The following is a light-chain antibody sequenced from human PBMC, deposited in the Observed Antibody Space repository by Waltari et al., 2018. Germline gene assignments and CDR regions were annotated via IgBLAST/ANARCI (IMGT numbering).Light chain of an antibody. V-gene: IGLV2-11*01. CDR1: SMDVGGYNH. Sequence: QSALTQPRSVSGSPGQSVTISCTGTSMDVGGYNHVPWYQQHPGKAPKLMIYDVSKRPSGVPDRFSGSKSGNTASLTISGLQAEDEADYYCCSYAGSYTFEVFGTGTKVTVL. CDR2: DVS. J-gene: IGLJ1*01. CDR3: CSYAGSYTFEV.